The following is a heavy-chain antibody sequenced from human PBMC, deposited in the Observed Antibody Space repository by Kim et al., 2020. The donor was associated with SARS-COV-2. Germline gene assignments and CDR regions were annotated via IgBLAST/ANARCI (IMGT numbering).Heavy chain of an antibody. CDR1: GYTFTTYD. Sequence: ASVKVSCKASGYTFTTYDINWVRQAADHGLEWIGWMNPNSGNTGYADKFQGRVTMTRDTSIGTAYLELSSLRSDDTAIYFCARRVPAHSPTFHNPYHSLDHWGQGTLVTVSS. CDR3: ARRVPAHSPTFHNPYHSLDH. J-gene: IGHJ4*02. CDR2: MNPNSGNT. V-gene: IGHV1-8*01. D-gene: IGHD2-2*01.